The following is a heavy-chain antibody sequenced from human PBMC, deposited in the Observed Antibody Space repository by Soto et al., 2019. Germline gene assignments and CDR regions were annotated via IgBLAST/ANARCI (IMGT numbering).Heavy chain of an antibody. CDR3: ARGSGRWLPPGYYYYYGMDV. Sequence: GSLRLSCAASGFTFSSYSMNWVRQAPGKGLEWVSSISSSSYIYYADSVKGRFTISRDNAKNSLYLQMNSLRAEDTAVYYCARGSGRWLPPGYYYYYGMDVWGQGTTVTVSS. J-gene: IGHJ6*02. D-gene: IGHD5-12*01. CDR1: GFTFSSYS. V-gene: IGHV3-21*01. CDR2: ISSSSYI.